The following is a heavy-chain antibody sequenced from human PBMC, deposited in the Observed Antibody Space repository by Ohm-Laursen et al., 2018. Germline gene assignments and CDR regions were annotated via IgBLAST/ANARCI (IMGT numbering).Heavy chain of an antibody. V-gene: IGHV3-23*01. Sequence: SLRLSCAASGFTFSSYAMSWVRQAPGKGLEWVSAISGSGGSTYYADSVKGRFTISRDNSKNTLYLQMNSLRAEDTAVYYCAKVQLAHTYYYYGMDVWGQGTTVTVSS. CDR1: GFTFSSYA. CDR3: AKVQLAHTYYYYGMDV. D-gene: IGHD6-6*01. CDR2: ISGSGGST. J-gene: IGHJ6*02.